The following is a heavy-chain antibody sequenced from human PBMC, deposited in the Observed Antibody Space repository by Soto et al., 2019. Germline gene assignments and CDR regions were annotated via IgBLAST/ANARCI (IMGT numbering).Heavy chain of an antibody. Sequence: GGSLRLSCVASGFNLSHPWMTWVRQAAGKGLEWVGRIKSKTDGGTADYAAPVKGRATISRDDSKDTVYLQMNSLKTEDTAVYYCTTGIYYDILTGYHNVAYWGQGALVTVSS. CDR3: TTGIYYDILTGYHNVAY. D-gene: IGHD3-9*01. J-gene: IGHJ4*02. V-gene: IGHV3-15*01. CDR2: IKSKTDGGTA. CDR1: GFNLSHPW.